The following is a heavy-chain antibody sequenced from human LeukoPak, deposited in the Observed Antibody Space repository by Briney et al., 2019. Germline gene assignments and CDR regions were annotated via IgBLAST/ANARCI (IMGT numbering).Heavy chain of an antibody. D-gene: IGHD1-26*01. J-gene: IGHJ4*02. CDR2: ISGSGGST. V-gene: IGHV3-23*01. Sequence: PGGSLRLSCAASGFTFSSYAMSWVRQAPGKGLEWVSAISGSGGSTYYADSVKGRFTISRGNSKNTLYLQMNSLKTEDTAVYYCTTVDLLVGATFYWGQGTLVTVSS. CDR3: TTVDLLVGATFY. CDR1: GFTFSSYA.